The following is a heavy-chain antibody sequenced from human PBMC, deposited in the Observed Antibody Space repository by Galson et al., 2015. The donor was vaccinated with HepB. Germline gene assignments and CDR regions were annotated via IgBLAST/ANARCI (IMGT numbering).Heavy chain of an antibody. CDR1: GFTFSSYS. D-gene: IGHD3-10*01. V-gene: IGHV3-21*01. J-gene: IGHJ6*02. CDR3: ARFNPGPPYLSFGELASYYYYGMDV. CDR2: ISSSSSYI. Sequence: SLRLSCAASGFTFSSYSMNWVRQAPGKGLEWVSSISSSSSYIYYADSVKGRFTISRDNAKNSLYLQMNSLRAEDTAVYYCARFNPGPPYLSFGELASYYYYGMDVWGQGTTVTVSS.